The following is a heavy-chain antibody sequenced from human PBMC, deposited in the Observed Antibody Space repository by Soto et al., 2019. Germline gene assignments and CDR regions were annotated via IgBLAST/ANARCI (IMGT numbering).Heavy chain of an antibody. J-gene: IGHJ6*03. D-gene: IGHD4-17*01. CDR3: ARGLQRYGEKVPEYYYYYMDV. V-gene: IGHV3-33*01. CDR2: IWYDGSNK. CDR1: GFTFSSYG. Sequence: QVQLVESGGGVVQPGRSLRLSCAASGFTFSSYGMHWVRQAPGKGLEWVAVIWYDGSNKYYADSVKGRFTISRDNSKNTLYLQMNGLRAEDTAVYYCARGLQRYGEKVPEYYYYYMDVWGKGTTVTVSS.